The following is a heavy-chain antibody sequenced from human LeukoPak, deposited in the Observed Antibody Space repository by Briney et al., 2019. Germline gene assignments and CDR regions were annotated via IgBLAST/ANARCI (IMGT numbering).Heavy chain of an antibody. Sequence: GESLKISCQASGYSFTSSWIGWARQMPGKGLERMAIINPGDSDTRYSPSFQGQVTISADKSISTVYLQWGSLKASDTAMYYCARQPGAGWFDPWGQGTLVTVSS. V-gene: IGHV5-51*01. J-gene: IGHJ5*02. CDR3: ARQPGAGWFDP. CDR2: INPGDSDT. D-gene: IGHD3-10*01. CDR1: GYSFTSSW.